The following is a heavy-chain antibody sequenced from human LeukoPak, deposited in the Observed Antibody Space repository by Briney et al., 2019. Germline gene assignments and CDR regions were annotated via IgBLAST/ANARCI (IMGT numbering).Heavy chain of an antibody. CDR3: ARGIEAKRRSAATCNYFDY. Sequence: GGSLRLSCAASGFTFSDYCMSWIRQAPGKGLEWVSYISSSSSDTNYVDSVKGRFTISRDNAKNSLYLQMNSLRAEDTAVYYCARGIEAKRRSAATCNYFDYWGQGTLVTVSS. D-gene: IGHD5-12*01. J-gene: IGHJ4*02. CDR2: ISSSSSDT. CDR1: GFTFSDYC. V-gene: IGHV3-11*06.